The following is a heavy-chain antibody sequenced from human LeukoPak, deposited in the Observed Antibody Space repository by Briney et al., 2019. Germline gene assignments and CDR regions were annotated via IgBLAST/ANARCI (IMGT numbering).Heavy chain of an antibody. D-gene: IGHD3-22*01. CDR3: ARAEKKTYYYDSSGYYYSY. CDR2: IYYSGST. CDR1: GGSISSYY. Sequence: SETLSLTYTVSGGSISSYYWSWIRQPPGKGLEWIGYIYYSGSTNYNPSLKSRVTISVDTSKNQFSLKLSSVTAADTAVYYCARAEKKTYYYDSSGYYYSYWGQGTLVTVSS. J-gene: IGHJ4*02. V-gene: IGHV4-59*01.